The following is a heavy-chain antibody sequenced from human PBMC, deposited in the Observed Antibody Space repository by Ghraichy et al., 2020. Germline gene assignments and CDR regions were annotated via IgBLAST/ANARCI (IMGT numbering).Heavy chain of an antibody. CDR1: GDSMSGYF. Sequence: SETLSLTCSVSGDSMSGYFWTWIRQSPGKGLEWIGHIYSSGNTDYNPSLKSRVTISVDTSKNHFSLNLRSVTAADTAVYFCARAPLVRGIHMYYFDYWGQGTLVTVSS. CDR2: IYSSGNT. J-gene: IGHJ4*02. V-gene: IGHV4-59*01. D-gene: IGHD3-10*01. CDR3: ARAPLVRGIHMYYFDY.